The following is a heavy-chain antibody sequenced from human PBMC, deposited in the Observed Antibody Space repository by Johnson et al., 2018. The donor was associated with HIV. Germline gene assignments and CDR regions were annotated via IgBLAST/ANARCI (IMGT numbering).Heavy chain of an antibody. CDR1: GFTFSSYA. CDR2: ISYDGSNK. V-gene: IGHV3-30-3*01. CDR3: AGGRNGLNACDI. D-gene: IGHD2-8*01. Sequence: QVQLVESGGGVVQPGRSLRLSCAASGFTFSSYAMHWVRQAPGKGLEWVAVISYDGSNKYYADSVKGRFTIPRDNYKNTLSLHMNILRAEDMAVYYCAGGRNGLNACDIWGQWTMVTVSS. J-gene: IGHJ3*02.